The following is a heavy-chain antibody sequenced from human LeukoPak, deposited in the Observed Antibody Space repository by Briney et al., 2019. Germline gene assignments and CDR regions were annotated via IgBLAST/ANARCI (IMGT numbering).Heavy chain of an antibody. Sequence: ASVKVSCKASGYTFTSYDINWVRQATGQGLEWMGWISAYNGNTNYAQKLQGRVTMTTDTSTSTAYMELRSLRSDDTAVYYCARDSTWYYDFWSGYYKDYWGQGTLVTVSS. CDR2: ISAYNGNT. V-gene: IGHV1-18*01. CDR1: GYTFTSYD. J-gene: IGHJ4*02. D-gene: IGHD3-3*01. CDR3: ARDSTWYYDFWSGYYKDY.